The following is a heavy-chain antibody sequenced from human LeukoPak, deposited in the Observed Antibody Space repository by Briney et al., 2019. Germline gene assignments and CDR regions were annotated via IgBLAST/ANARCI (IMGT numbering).Heavy chain of an antibody. J-gene: IGHJ4*02. V-gene: IGHV4-39*07. CDR2: IYYSGST. CDR1: GGSISSSIYY. Sequence: SETLSLTCTVSGGSISSSIYYWGWIRQPPGKGLEWIGSIYYSGSTFYNPSLKSRVTISVDTSKNQFSLKLSSVTAADTAVYYCARDWEQGYSNSWSQGTLVTVSS. CDR3: ARDWEQGYSNS. D-gene: IGHD6-13*01.